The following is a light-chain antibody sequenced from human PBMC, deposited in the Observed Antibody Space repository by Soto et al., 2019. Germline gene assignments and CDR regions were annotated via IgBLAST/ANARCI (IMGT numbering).Light chain of an antibody. CDR3: QHYNSYSEA. CDR1: QDISSW. Sequence: DIQMNQSPSSVSASVGDRVTITCRASQDISSWLAWYQQKKGKAPNLLIYKASTLKSGVPSRFRGSGSWTEFTLTISRLQPDDVETDYCQHYNSYSEAFGQGTKVDIK. CDR2: KAS. J-gene: IGKJ1*01. V-gene: IGKV1-5*03.